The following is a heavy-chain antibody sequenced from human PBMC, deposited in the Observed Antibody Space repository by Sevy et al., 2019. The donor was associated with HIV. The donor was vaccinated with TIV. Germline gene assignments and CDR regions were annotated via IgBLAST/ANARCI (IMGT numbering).Heavy chain of an antibody. V-gene: IGHV4-34*01. D-gene: IGHD2-2*01. Sequence: SETLSLTCAVYGGSFSGYYWSWIRQPPGKGLEWIGEINHSGSTNYNPSLKSRVTISVDRSKNQFSLKLGSVTAADTALYYCARHCSGTSCSHAFDIWGQGTMVTVSS. CDR3: ARHCSGTSCSHAFDI. CDR1: GGSFSGYY. CDR2: INHSGST. J-gene: IGHJ3*02.